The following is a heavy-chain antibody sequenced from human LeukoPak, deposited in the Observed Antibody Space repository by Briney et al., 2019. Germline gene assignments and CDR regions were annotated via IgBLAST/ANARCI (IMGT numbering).Heavy chain of an antibody. CDR1: GVSISSYY. Sequence: SETLSLTCTVSGVSISSYYWSWIRQPPGKGLEWIGNIYYSGSANYNPTLKSRVTISVETSKNQFSLKLSSVTAADTAVYYCARVDSSNWYEYRGYFDYWGQGTLVTVSS. V-gene: IGHV4-59*01. CDR3: ARVDSSNWYEYRGYFDY. J-gene: IGHJ4*02. CDR2: IYYSGSA. D-gene: IGHD6-13*01.